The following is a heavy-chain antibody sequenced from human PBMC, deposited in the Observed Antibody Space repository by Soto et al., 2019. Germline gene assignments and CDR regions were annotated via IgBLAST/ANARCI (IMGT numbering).Heavy chain of an antibody. J-gene: IGHJ4*02. CDR3: NTDRDRWMVTAAN. Sequence: EVQLVESGGDLVKPGGSLRLSCAASGLTFTKVWMNWVRQAPGRGLEWVGRIRSEGDGGTADYAVPVKGRFTISRDDSKNTVYLQMNSLETEDTAVYYCNTDRDRWMVTAANWGRGTLVTVSS. V-gene: IGHV3-15*07. CDR2: IRSEGDGGTA. D-gene: IGHD2-21*02. CDR1: GLTFTKVW.